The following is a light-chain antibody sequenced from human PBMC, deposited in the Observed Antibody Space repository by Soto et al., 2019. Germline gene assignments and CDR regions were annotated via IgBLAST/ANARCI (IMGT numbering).Light chain of an antibody. CDR1: QSVSSSY. CDR2: GAS. CDR3: QQRSNWPPIT. J-gene: IGKJ5*01. V-gene: IGKV3D-20*02. Sequence: EIVFTQSPGTPSLSPGERATLSCRASQSVSSSYLAWYQQKPGQAPRLLIYGASTRATGIPARFSGSGSETEFTLTISNLQSEDFAVYYCQQRSNWPPITFGQGTRLEIK.